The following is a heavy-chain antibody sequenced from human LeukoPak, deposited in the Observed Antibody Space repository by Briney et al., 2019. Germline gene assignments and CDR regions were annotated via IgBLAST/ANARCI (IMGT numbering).Heavy chain of an antibody. Sequence: SETLSLTCTVSGGSISSSYYYWGWIRQPPGKGLEWIGSIYYSGSTYYNPSLKSRVTISVDTSKNQFSLKLRSVTAADTAVYYCARHLDYYYAMDVWGQGTTVTVSS. CDR2: IYYSGST. J-gene: IGHJ6*02. CDR1: GGSISSSYYY. V-gene: IGHV4-39*01. CDR3: ARHLDYYYAMDV.